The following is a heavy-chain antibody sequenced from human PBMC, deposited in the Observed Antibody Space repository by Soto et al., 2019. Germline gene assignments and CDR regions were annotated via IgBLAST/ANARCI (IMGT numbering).Heavy chain of an antibody. CDR1: GFTFSNAW. D-gene: IGHD6-19*01. CDR3: TTVDAVVLN. J-gene: IGHJ4*02. V-gene: IGHV3-15*01. Sequence: EVQLVESGGGLVKPGGSLRLSCADSGFTFSNAWMSWVRQAPGGGLEWVGRIKRNIDGGTTDYAAPVKGSFAISRDDSNSILYLEMNSLRSEDTAVYYCTTVDAVVLNWGQGLLVTVSS. CDR2: IKRNIDGGTT.